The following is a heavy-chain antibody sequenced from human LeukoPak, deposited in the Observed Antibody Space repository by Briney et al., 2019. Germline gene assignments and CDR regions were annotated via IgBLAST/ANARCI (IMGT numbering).Heavy chain of an antibody. CDR2: INPSGGST. Sequence: ASVKVSCKASGYTFTSYYMHWVRQAPGQGLEWMGIINPSGGSTSYAQKFQGRVTMTRDTSTSTVYMELSSLRSEDTAVYYCAREPCGGDCYSAWFDPWGQGTLVTVSS. CDR3: AREPCGGDCYSAWFDP. J-gene: IGHJ5*02. CDR1: GYTFTSYY. D-gene: IGHD2-21*02. V-gene: IGHV1-46*01.